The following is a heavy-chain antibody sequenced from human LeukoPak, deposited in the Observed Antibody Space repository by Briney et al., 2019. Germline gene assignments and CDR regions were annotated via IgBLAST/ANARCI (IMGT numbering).Heavy chain of an antibody. D-gene: IGHD6-6*01. CDR3: ARLPTGSSLHY. CDR2: INSDGSST. J-gene: IGHJ4*02. Sequence: GGSLRLSCAASGLTFGSYWMHWVRQAPGKGLVWVSSINSDGSSTRYADSVKGRFTISRDNAKNTLYLQMNSLRAEDTAVYYCARLPTGSSLHYWGQGTLVTVSS. V-gene: IGHV3-74*01. CDR1: GLTFGSYW.